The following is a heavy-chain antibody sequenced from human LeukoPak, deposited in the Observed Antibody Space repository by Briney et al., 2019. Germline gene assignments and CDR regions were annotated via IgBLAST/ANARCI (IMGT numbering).Heavy chain of an antibody. CDR3: ATLGSYGYFAY. CDR1: GGSISTVSHY. Sequence: SETLSLTCTVSGGSISTVSHYWGWIRQPPGKGPEWIGSFYYSGNTYYNPSLTSRVTISVDTSKNQFSLKLSSVTAADTAVYFCATLGSYGYFAYWGEGTLVTVSS. J-gene: IGHJ4*02. V-gene: IGHV4-39*01. CDR2: FYYSGNT. D-gene: IGHD5-18*01.